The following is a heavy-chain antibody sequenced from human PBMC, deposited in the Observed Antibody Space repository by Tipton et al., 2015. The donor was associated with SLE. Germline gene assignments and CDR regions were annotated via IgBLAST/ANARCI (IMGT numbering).Heavy chain of an antibody. CDR3: ARSPPYCTSTSSCYYFDS. D-gene: IGHD2-2*01. Sequence: TLSLTCVVSGGSISTYYWSWIRQPPGKGLEWIGYVYYSGSTNYDPSLESRVTISVDTSKNQFSLRLTSVTVADTAIYYCARSPPYCTSTSSCYYFDSWGQGTLVTVSS. CDR1: GGSISTYY. J-gene: IGHJ4*02. V-gene: IGHV4-59*01. CDR2: VYYSGST.